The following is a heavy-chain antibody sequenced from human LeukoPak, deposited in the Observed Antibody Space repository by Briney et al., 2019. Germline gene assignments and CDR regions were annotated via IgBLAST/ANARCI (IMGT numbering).Heavy chain of an antibody. Sequence: AETLSLTCSVSGYSISSGHYWGWIRQPPGKGLEWIANIYHSGSTYYNPSRKSRVTISVDTSKNQFSLKLSSVTAADTAVYYCARVTSSTSCCKYYYYYYMDVWGKGTTVTVSS. V-gene: IGHV4-38-2*02. CDR1: GYSISSGHY. CDR3: ARVTSSTSCCKYYYYYYMDV. J-gene: IGHJ6*03. CDR2: IYHSGST. D-gene: IGHD2-2*01.